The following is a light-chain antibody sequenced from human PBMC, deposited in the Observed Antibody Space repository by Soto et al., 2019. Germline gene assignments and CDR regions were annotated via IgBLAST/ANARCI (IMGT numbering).Light chain of an antibody. CDR2: ATS. CDR3: QQYGSSLIT. Sequence: DIQMTQSPSSLSASVGDRVTLTCRTSQSISGYLNWYQQKPGKAPKLLIYATSSLQSGVPSRFSGSGSGTDFTLTISSLQPEDFAVYYCQQYGSSLITFGQGTRLEIK. V-gene: IGKV1-39*01. CDR1: QSISGY. J-gene: IGKJ5*01.